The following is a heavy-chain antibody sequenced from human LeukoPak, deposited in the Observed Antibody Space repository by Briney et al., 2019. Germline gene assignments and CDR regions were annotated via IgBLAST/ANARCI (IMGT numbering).Heavy chain of an antibody. CDR3: ARGPWEYSSGDS. CDR2: INHSGST. CDR1: GGSFSGYF. D-gene: IGHD6-19*01. Sequence: SETLSLTCAIYGGSFSGYFWSWFRQPPGKGLEWIGEINHSGSTNYNPSLKSRVTISVDTSKNQFSLKLSSVTAADTAVYFCARGPWEYSSGDSWGQGTLVTVSS. V-gene: IGHV4-34*01. J-gene: IGHJ4*02.